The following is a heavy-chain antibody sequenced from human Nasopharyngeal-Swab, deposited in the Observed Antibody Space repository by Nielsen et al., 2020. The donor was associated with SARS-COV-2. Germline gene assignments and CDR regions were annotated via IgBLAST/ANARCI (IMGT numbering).Heavy chain of an antibody. CDR2: IWYDGSNK. CDR1: GFTFSSYG. V-gene: IGHV3-30*02. Sequence: GGSLRLSCAASGFTFSSYGMHWVRQAPGKGLEWVAVIWYDGSNKYYADSVKGRFTISRDNSKNTLYLQMNSLRAEDTAVYYCAKGSGSYGTYFDYWGQGTLVTVSS. J-gene: IGHJ4*02. D-gene: IGHD1-26*01. CDR3: AKGSGSYGTYFDY.